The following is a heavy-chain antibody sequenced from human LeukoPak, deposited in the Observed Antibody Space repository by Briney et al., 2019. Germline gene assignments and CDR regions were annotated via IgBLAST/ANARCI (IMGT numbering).Heavy chain of an antibody. CDR3: ARDWAATPRYFDL. J-gene: IGHJ2*01. V-gene: IGHV3-23*01. Sequence: PGGSLRLSCAASGFTFSSYGMSWVRQAPGKGLEWVSAISGSGGSTYYADSVKGRFTISRDNAKNSLYLQMNSLRAEDTAVYYCARDWAATPRYFDLWGRGTLVTVSS. CDR1: GFTFSSYG. D-gene: IGHD2-15*01. CDR2: ISGSGGST.